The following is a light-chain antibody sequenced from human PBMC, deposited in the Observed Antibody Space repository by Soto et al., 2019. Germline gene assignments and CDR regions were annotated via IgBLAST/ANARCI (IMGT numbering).Light chain of an antibody. V-gene: IGLV1-47*01. CDR2: RNN. Sequence: QSVLTQPPSPSGTPGQRVTISCSGSSSNIGSNYVYWYQQLPGTAPKLLIYRNNQRPSGVPDRFSASKSGTSASLAISGLRSEDEADYYCAAWDDNLSGLVFGGGTKVTVL. J-gene: IGLJ2*01. CDR3: AAWDDNLSGLV. CDR1: SSNIGSNY.